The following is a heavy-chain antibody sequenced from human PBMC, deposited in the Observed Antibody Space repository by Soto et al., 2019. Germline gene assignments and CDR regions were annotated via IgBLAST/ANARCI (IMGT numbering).Heavy chain of an antibody. CDR3: AKARCTSNTCYVPDH. CDR1: GFTFSGHT. D-gene: IGHD2-15*01. Sequence: GGSLRLSCAASGFTFSGHTMSWVRQAPGKGLEWVSAISGSGGSPSYADSVQGRFTISRDNPKNTLCLQMSSLRVEDTAIYYCAKARCTSNTCYVPDHWGQGTLVTVSS. V-gene: IGHV3-23*01. J-gene: IGHJ5*02. CDR2: ISGSGGSP.